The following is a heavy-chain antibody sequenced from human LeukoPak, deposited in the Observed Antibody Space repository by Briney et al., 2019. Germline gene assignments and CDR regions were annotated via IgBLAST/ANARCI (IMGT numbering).Heavy chain of an antibody. V-gene: IGHV3-30-3*01. D-gene: IGHD3-9*01. CDR2: ISYDGSNK. Sequence: PGGSLRLSCAASGFTFSSYAMHWVRQAPGKGLEWVAVISYDGSNKYYADSVKGRFTISRDNSKNTLYLQMNSLRAEDTAVYYWARPPRGVGYDFLTGSPPYGRDVGAQGPTSPVPS. CDR3: ARPPRGVGYDFLTGSPPYGRDV. J-gene: IGHJ6*02. CDR1: GFTFSSYA.